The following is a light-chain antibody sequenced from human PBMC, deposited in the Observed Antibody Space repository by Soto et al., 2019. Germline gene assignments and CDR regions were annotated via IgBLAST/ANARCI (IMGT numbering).Light chain of an antibody. CDR3: SSYAGSNNYV. Sequence: QSALTQPPSASGSPGQSVTISCTGTSSDVGGYNYVSWYQQHPGKAPKLMIYEVSQRPSGVPDRFSGSKSDNTASLTVSGLQADDEADYYCSSYAGSNNYVFGTGTKLTVL. J-gene: IGLJ1*01. V-gene: IGLV2-8*01. CDR1: SSDVGGYNY. CDR2: EVS.